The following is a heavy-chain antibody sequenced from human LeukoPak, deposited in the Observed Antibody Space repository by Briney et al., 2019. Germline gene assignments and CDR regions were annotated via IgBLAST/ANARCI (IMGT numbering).Heavy chain of an antibody. CDR3: ARLPRFGSTGYYFDY. Sequence: GESLKISCKGSGYIFATYWIGWVRQMPGKGLEWMGIIYPGDSDTRYSPSFQGQVTISADKSISTAYLQWSSLNASDTAMYYCARLPRFGSTGYYFDYWGQGTLVTVSS. CDR2: IYPGDSDT. CDR1: GYIFATYW. D-gene: IGHD3-22*01. J-gene: IGHJ4*02. V-gene: IGHV5-51*01.